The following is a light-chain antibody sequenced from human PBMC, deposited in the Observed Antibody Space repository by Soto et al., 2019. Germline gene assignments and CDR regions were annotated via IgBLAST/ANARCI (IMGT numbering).Light chain of an antibody. CDR2: VVT. CDR1: SSDGGGYNC. V-gene: IGLV2-14*01. J-gene: IGLJ1*01. CDR3: SSYTSSSTRV. Sequence: SVLTRPASGSGSPGQSIILSSPGPSSDGGGYNCLSWYEQHPGKAPKLVVYVVTNRSSGTSNRISGHKCCNRASLTIYGLKAEDEADYYCSSYTSSSTRVFGTGTKVTVL.